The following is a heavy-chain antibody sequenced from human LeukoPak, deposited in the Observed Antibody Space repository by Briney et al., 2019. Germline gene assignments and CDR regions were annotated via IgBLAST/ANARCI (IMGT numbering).Heavy chain of an antibody. J-gene: IGHJ4*02. D-gene: IGHD3-22*01. Sequence: ASVKVSCKASGGTFSSYAISWVRQAPGEELEWKGGIIPILGTANYAQKFQGRVTITADESTSTAYMELSSLRSEDTAVYYCASVRAPSYDSSGYYPDYWGQGTLVTVSS. CDR2: IIPILGTA. V-gene: IGHV1-69*01. CDR1: GGTFSSYA. CDR3: ASVRAPSYDSSGYYPDY.